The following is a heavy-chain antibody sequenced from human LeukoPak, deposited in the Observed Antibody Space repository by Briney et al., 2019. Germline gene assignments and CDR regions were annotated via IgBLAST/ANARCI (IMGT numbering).Heavy chain of an antibody. Sequence: ASVKVSCKASGYTFTIYAMNWVRPAPGQGLELMGWINTNTGNPTYAQGFTGRFVFSLDTSVSTAYLQISSLKAEDTAVYYCARDLRGDAFDIWGQGTMVTVSS. D-gene: IGHD5/OR15-5a*01. CDR3: ARDLRGDAFDI. V-gene: IGHV7-4-1*02. J-gene: IGHJ3*02. CDR2: INTNTGNP. CDR1: GYTFTIYA.